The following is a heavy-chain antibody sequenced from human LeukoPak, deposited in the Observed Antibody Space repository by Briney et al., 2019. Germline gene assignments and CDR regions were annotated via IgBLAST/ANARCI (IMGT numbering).Heavy chain of an antibody. CDR2: IKQDGSEK. J-gene: IGHJ4*02. Sequence: GGSLRLSCAASGFTFSSYWMSWVRQAPGKGLEWVANIKQDGSEKYYVDSVKGRFTISRDNAKNSLYLQMNSLRAEDTAVYYCARDGYDFWSGPTVHWGQGTLVTVSS. CDR3: ARDGYDFWSGPTVH. CDR1: GFTFSSYW. V-gene: IGHV3-7*01. D-gene: IGHD3-3*01.